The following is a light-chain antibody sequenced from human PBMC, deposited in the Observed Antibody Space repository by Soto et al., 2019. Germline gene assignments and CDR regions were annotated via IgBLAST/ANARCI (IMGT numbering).Light chain of an antibody. Sequence: QSVLTQPPSVSGAPGQRVTISCTGSSSNIEAGYDVHWYQHLPGTAPKLLIYTNINRPSGVPDRFSGSKSGTSASLAISGLRSEDEADYYCAAWDDSLSGVVFGGGTKLTVL. V-gene: IGLV1-40*01. CDR2: TNI. CDR3: AAWDDSLSGVV. J-gene: IGLJ2*01. CDR1: SSNIEAGYD.